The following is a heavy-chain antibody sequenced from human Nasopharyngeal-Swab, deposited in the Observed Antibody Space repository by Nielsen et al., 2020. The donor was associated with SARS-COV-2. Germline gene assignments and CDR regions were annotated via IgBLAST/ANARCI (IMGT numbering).Heavy chain of an antibody. V-gene: IGHV3-53*01. CDR2: IYSGGST. Sequence: GESLKISCAASGFTVSSNYMSWVRQAPGKGLEWVSVIYSGGSTYYADSVKGRFTISSDNSKNTLYLQMNSLRAEDTAVYYCASSIAAPRRYFDYWGQGTLVTVSS. CDR3: ASSIAAPRRYFDY. J-gene: IGHJ4*02. D-gene: IGHD6-6*01. CDR1: GFTVSSNY.